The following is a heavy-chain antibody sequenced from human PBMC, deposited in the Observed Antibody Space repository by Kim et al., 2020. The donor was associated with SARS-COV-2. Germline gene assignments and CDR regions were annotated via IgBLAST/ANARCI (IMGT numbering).Heavy chain of an antibody. V-gene: IGHV3-33*01. Sequence: GGSLRLSCAASGFTFSSYGMHWVRQAPGKGLEWVAVIWYDGSNKYYADSVKGRFTISRDNSKNTLYLQMNSLRAEDTAVYYCARDFADDYGVPYGMDVWGQGTTVTVSS. CDR2: IWYDGSNK. CDR1: GFTFSSYG. CDR3: ARDFADDYGVPYGMDV. D-gene: IGHD4-17*01. J-gene: IGHJ6*02.